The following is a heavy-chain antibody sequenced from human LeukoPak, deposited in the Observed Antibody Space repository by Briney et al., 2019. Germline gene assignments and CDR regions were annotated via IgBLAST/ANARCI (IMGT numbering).Heavy chain of an antibody. Sequence: GGSLRLSCAASGFTFSRYVMGWVRQAPGKGLEWVSSISSSGGSRYYADSVKGRVTISRDNSNNTLYVQMNSLRGDDTATYYCARGFSGYDWDMFDYWGQGSLVTVSS. J-gene: IGHJ4*02. CDR1: GFTFSRYV. D-gene: IGHD5-12*01. CDR2: ISSSGGSR. CDR3: ARGFSGYDWDMFDY. V-gene: IGHV3-23*01.